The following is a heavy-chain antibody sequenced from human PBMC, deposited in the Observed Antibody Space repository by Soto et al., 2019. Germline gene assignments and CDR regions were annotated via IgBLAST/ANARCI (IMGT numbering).Heavy chain of an antibody. CDR1: SGSISSINW. D-gene: IGHD2-15*01. CDR3: ARVLEIVVVVAATETDHYYYYMYV. V-gene: IGHV4-4*02. J-gene: IGHJ6*03. Sequence: SETLSLTCAFSSGSISSINWWSWVRQPPGKGLEWIGEIYHSGSTNYNPSLKSRVTISVDKSKNQFSLKLSSVTAADTAVYYCARVLEIVVVVAATETDHYYYYMYVWGKGTTVTVSS. CDR2: IYHSGST.